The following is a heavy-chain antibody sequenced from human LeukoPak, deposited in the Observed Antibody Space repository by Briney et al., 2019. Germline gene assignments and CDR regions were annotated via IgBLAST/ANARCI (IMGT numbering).Heavy chain of an antibody. Sequence: SETLSLTCTVSGYSISSGYYWGWIRQPPGKGLEWIGSIYHSGSTNYNPSLKSRVTISVDTSKNQFSLKLSSVTAADTAVYYCARARGHMVRGVIITYYFDYWGQGTLVTVSS. J-gene: IGHJ4*02. D-gene: IGHD3-10*01. CDR2: IYHSGST. V-gene: IGHV4-38-2*02. CDR1: GYSISSGYY. CDR3: ARARGHMVRGVIITYYFDY.